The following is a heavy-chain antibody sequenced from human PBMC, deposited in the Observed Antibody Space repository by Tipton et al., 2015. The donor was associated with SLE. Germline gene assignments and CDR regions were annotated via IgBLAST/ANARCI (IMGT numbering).Heavy chain of an antibody. D-gene: IGHD3-16*01. CDR1: RGSFSGYA. V-gene: IGHV4-34*01. Sequence: LRLSCAVSRGSFSGYAWSWIRQAPGKGPEWIGEISHSGSANYNASLKSRVTMSLDKSNNQFSLRLSSVTAADTAVYYCARGVSGYFSYCYMDVWGKGTTVTISS. CDR3: ARGVSGYFSYCYMDV. CDR2: ISHSGSA. J-gene: IGHJ6*03.